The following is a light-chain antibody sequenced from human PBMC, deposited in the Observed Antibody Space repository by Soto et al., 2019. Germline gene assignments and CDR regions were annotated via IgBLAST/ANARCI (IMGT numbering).Light chain of an antibody. CDR1: QAIRND. CDR2: GSS. Sequence: DIQMIQSPSSLSASVGDRVTITCRASQAIRNDLAWYQQKPGRAPKRLIYGSSTLQSGVPLRFSGSGSGTEFTLTISSLQPEDFATYYCLQHNVFPRAFGQGTKWIS. CDR3: LQHNVFPRA. J-gene: IGKJ1*01. V-gene: IGKV1-17*01.